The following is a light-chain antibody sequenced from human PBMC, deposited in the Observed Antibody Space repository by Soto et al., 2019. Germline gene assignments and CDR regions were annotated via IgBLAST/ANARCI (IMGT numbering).Light chain of an antibody. V-gene: IGKV1-5*03. CDR1: QSISSW. CDR2: KAS. J-gene: IGKJ2*01. CDR3: QHYNSSQYT. Sequence: DIQMTQSPSTLSASVGDRVTITCRASQSISSWLAWYQQKPGKAPKLLIYKASSLESGVPSRFSGSGSGTEFTLTISSLQPDDFATYYCQHYNSSQYTFGQGTKLEIK.